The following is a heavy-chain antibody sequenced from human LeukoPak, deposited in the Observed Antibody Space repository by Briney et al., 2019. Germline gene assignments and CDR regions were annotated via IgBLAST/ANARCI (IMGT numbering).Heavy chain of an antibody. J-gene: IGHJ4*02. V-gene: IGHV3-48*03. CDR1: GFTFSSYE. D-gene: IGHD2-8*01. CDR3: ARGKYCTNGVCYVHLYYFDY. CDR2: ISSSGSTI. Sequence: GGSLRLSCAASGFTFSSYEMNWVRQAPGKGLEWVSYISSSGSTIYYADSVKGRFTISRDNAKNSLYLQMNSLRAEDTAVYYCARGKYCTNGVCYVHLYYFDYWGQGTLVTVSS.